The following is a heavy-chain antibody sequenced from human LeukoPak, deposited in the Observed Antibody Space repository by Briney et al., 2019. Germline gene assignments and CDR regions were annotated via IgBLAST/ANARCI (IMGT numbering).Heavy chain of an antibody. J-gene: IGHJ6*02. D-gene: IGHD3-16*01. V-gene: IGHV3-48*04. CDR2: ITSSGSTK. CDR1: GFTFSSYS. CDR3: ARLRSYGYYYDGMDV. Sequence: PGGSLRLSFAASGFTFSSYSMNWVRQAPGKGLEWVSYITSSGSTKYYADSVKGRFTISRDNAKNSLYLQMNSLRAEDTAVYYCARLRSYGYYYDGMDVWGQGTTVTVSS.